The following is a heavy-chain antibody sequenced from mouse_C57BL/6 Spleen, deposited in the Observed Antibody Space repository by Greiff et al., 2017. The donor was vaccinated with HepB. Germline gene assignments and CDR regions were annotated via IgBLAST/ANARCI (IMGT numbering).Heavy chain of an antibody. CDR2: IYPRSGNT. CDR1: GYTFTSYG. CDR3: ARGDDYYAMDY. J-gene: IGHJ4*01. Sequence: VKLVESGAELARPGASVKLSCKASGYTFTSYGISWVKQRTGQGLEWIGEIYPRSGNTYYNEKFKGKATLTADKSSSTAYMELRSLTSEDSAVYFCARGDDYYAMDYWGQGTSVTVSS. V-gene: IGHV1-81*01.